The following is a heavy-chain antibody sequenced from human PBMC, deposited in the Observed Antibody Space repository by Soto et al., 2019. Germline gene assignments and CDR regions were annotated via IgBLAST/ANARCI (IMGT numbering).Heavy chain of an antibody. Sequence: PGGSRRRSCEVSGFTFSMYTMSWVRQRPGKGLEWVDKIPQDAIDGHYADSVQSRLTNSRDNGKNSLYLQLNNLRADNTAVYYCSXEHLVLTAHGFFYGSGSWGRGATVTVSS. CDR2: IPQDAIDG. V-gene: IGHV3-7*03. CDR1: GFTFSMYT. CDR3: SXEHLVLTAHGFFYGSGS. J-gene: IGHJ6*02. D-gene: IGHD3-10*01.